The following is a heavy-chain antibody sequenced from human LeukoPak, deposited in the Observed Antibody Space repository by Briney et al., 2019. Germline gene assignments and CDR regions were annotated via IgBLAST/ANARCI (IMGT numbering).Heavy chain of an antibody. D-gene: IGHD6-19*01. CDR3: ARHSFSSGWKSFDY. J-gene: IGHJ4*02. V-gene: IGHV4-39*01. CDR1: GGSISSTTYY. Sequence: SETLSLTCIVSGGSISSTTYYWGWIRQPPGKRLEWIGGIYYSGSTYYNPSLKSRVTISVDTSKNQFSLKLSSVTAADTAVYSCARHSFSSGWKSFDYWGQGTLVTVSS. CDR2: IYYSGST.